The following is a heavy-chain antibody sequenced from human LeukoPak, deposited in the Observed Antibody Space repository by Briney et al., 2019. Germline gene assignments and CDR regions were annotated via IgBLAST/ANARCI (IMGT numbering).Heavy chain of an antibody. D-gene: IGHD4-17*01. CDR1: GGSISSYY. V-gene: IGHV4-59*01. CDR3: ARGDYGDYEQTYYFDY. Sequence: SETLSLTCTVSGGSISSYYWSWIRQPPGKGLEWIGYIYYSGSTNYNPSLKSRVTISMDTSKNQFSLKLSSVTAADTAVYYCARGDYGDYEQTYYFDYWGQGTLVTVSS. J-gene: IGHJ4*02. CDR2: IYYSGST.